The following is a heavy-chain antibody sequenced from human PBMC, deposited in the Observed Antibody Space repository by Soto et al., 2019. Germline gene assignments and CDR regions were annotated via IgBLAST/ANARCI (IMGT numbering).Heavy chain of an antibody. CDR2: VYNLEIN. Sequence: SETLSLTCTVSGGSIYGYYWSWIRQSPERGLESIGYVYNLEINHYLPTVTSHVTLSLDTSKILCALTMSSVTGAASAVYFCARSHCLDSRCYTTKWFDPWGQGILVTVS. J-gene: IGHJ5*02. CDR3: ARSHCLDSRCYTTKWFDP. V-gene: IGHV4-59*01. D-gene: IGHD2-2*02. CDR1: GGSIYGYY.